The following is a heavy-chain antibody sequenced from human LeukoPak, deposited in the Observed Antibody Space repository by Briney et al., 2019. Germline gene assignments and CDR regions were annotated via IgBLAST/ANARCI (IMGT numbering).Heavy chain of an antibody. CDR1: GFXFSNAW. D-gene: IGHD5-18*01. CDR3: TTGTWIQLWLADF. J-gene: IGHJ4*02. V-gene: IGHV3-15*01. CDR2: IKSKTNGGTT. Sequence: GGSLRLSCAASGFXFSNAWMSWVRQAPGKGLEWVGHIKSKTNGGTTDYAAPVKGRFTISRDDSKNTLYLQMNSLKIEDTAVYYCTTGTWIQLWLADFWGQGTLVTVSS.